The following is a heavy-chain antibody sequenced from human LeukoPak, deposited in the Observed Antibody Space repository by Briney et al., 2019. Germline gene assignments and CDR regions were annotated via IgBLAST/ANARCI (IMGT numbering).Heavy chain of an antibody. CDR2: IWYDGSNK. CDR3: ARGNYGGNHYFDY. CDR1: GLTFSIFA. D-gene: IGHD4-23*01. V-gene: IGHV3-33*01. J-gene: IGHJ4*02. Sequence: TGGSLRPSCAASGLTFSIFARHWVRQAPGKGLEGGALIWYDGSNKYYADSVKGRFTISRDNSKNTLYLQMNSLRAEDTAVYYCARGNYGGNHYFDYWGQGTLVTVSS.